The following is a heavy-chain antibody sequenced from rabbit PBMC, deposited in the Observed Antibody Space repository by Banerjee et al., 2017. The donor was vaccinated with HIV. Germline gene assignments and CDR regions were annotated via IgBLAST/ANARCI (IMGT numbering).Heavy chain of an antibody. J-gene: IGHJ4*01. CDR3: AGDPWSGWNL. Sequence: QEQLEESGGDLVKPEGSLTLTCTASGFTLSNYYMCWVRQAPGKGLEWIGCIYTGSGGTYYASWAKGRFTISKTSSTTVTLQMTSLTAADTATYFCAGDPWSGWNLWGPGTLVTVS. V-gene: IGHV1S45*01. CDR1: GFTLSNYY. D-gene: IGHD4-1*01. CDR2: IYTGSGGT.